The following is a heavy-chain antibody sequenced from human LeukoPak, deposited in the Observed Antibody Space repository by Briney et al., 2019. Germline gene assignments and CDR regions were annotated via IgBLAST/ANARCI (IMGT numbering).Heavy chain of an antibody. Sequence: ASVKVSCKASGYTFTCYYMHWVRQAPGQGLEWMGIINPSGGSTSYAQKFQGRVTMTRDTSTSTVYMELSSLRSEDTAVYYCARDRGELDYYDSSGPTNWFDPWGQGTLVTVSS. D-gene: IGHD3-22*01. CDR2: INPSGGST. V-gene: IGHV1-46*01. CDR3: ARDRGELDYYDSSGPTNWFDP. J-gene: IGHJ5*02. CDR1: GYTFTCYY.